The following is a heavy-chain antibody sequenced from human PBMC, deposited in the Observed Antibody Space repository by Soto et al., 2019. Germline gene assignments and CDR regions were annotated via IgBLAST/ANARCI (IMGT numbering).Heavy chain of an antibody. Sequence: HGESLKISCKGSGYSFTSYWIGWVRQMPGKGLEWMGIIYPGDSDTRYSPSFQGQVTISADKSISTAYLQWSSLKASDTAMYYCARQRGFRHYYYYGMDVWGQGTTVTVFS. D-gene: IGHD3-22*01. CDR2: IYPGDSDT. V-gene: IGHV5-51*01. CDR1: GYSFTSYW. J-gene: IGHJ6*02. CDR3: ARQRGFRHYYYYGMDV.